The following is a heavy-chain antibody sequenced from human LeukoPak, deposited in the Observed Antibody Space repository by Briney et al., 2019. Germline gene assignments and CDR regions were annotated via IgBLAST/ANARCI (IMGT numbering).Heavy chain of an antibody. V-gene: IGHV3-53*01. CDR1: GFTASSDY. CDR3: AAEKPGTGTFLDY. D-gene: IGHD1-1*01. CDR2: IYSGGST. J-gene: IGHJ4*02. Sequence: PGGSLRLSCVASGFTASSDYMSWVRQAPGKGLEWVSVIYSGGSTDYADSVRGRFTISRDKSNNTLYLQMNSLRAEDTAVYSCAAEKPGTGTFLDYWGPGTLVTVSS.